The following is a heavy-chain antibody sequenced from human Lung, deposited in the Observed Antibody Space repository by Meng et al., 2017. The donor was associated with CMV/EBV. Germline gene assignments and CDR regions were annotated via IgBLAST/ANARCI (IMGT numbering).Heavy chain of an antibody. Sequence: GGSLRLSCAASGFTFSTFGIHWVRQAPGKGLEWVAFIRDTGYSKYYADSVKGRFTISRDNSKNTLYLQMDSLRAEDTAVYYCAKDMTTTYYYYGMEVWGQGTXVTVSS. J-gene: IGHJ6*02. V-gene: IGHV3-30*02. CDR1: GFTFSTFG. CDR3: AKDMTTTYYYYGMEV. CDR2: IRDTGYSK. D-gene: IGHD4-11*01.